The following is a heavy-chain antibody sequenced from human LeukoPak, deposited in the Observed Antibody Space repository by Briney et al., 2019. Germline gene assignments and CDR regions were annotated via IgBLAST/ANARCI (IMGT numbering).Heavy chain of an antibody. CDR1: GFTFSSYW. CDR3: ARDRGWYDH. CDR2: IKQDGSEK. Sequence: SGGSLRLSCADSGFTFSSYWMSWVRQAPGKGLEWVANIKQDGSEKYYVDSVKGRFTISRDNAKNSLYLQMDSLRVEDTAVYYCARDRGWYDHWGQGTLVTVSS. J-gene: IGHJ5*02. V-gene: IGHV3-7*03.